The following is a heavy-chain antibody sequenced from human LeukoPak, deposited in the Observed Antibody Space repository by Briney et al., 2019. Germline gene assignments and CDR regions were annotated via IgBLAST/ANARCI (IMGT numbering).Heavy chain of an antibody. J-gene: IGHJ5*02. D-gene: IGHD3-10*01. V-gene: IGHV4-39*07. CDR2: IYYSGST. CDR3: ARESLVRGATNWFDP. Sequence: PSETLSLTCTVSGGSISSSSYYWGWIRQPPGKGLEWIGSIYYSGSTYYNPSLKSRVTISVDTSKNQFSLKLSSVTAADTAVYYCARESLVRGATNWFDPWGLGTLVTVSS. CDR1: GGSISSSSYY.